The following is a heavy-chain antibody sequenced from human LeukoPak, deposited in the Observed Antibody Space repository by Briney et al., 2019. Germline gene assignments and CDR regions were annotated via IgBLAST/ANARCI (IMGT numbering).Heavy chain of an antibody. Sequence: SETLSLTCTVSPGSISSGGYYWSWIRQHPGKGLEWIGYINYRGNIYYNPSLKSRVIISVDTSKKQFSLKLSAVTAADTAVYYCVRDGDYYDSSGSVRAFDIWGQGTMVTVSS. J-gene: IGHJ3*02. CDR1: PGSISSGGYY. D-gene: IGHD3-22*01. CDR3: VRDGDYYDSSGSVRAFDI. CDR2: INYRGNI. V-gene: IGHV4-31*03.